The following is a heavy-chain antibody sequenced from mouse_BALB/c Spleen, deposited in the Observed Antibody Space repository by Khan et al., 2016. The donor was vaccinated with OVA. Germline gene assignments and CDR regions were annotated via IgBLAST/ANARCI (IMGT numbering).Heavy chain of an antibody. CDR2: IWSAGST. D-gene: IGHD2-4*01. V-gene: IGHV2-2*02. J-gene: IGHJ3*01. CDR1: GFSLNNYS. CDR3: ARSGYDYGRGALFAY. Sequence: VQLQESGPGLVQPSQSLSITCTVSGFSLNNYSVHWVRQSPGKGLEWLGVIWSAGSTDYNAAFISRLTISKDNSRSQVFFKMNSLQPTDTAIYYCARSGYDYGRGALFAYWGQGTLVIVSA.